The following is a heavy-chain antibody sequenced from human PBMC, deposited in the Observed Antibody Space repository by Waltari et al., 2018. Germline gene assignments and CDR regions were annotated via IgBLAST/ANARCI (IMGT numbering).Heavy chain of an antibody. CDR3: VRLEDCTGPGGHCYSGDPFALDV. CDR2: INHAGDT. J-gene: IGHJ6*02. D-gene: IGHD2-15*01. V-gene: IGHV4-34*02. CDR1: GGSFSGYY. Sequence: QVQLQQWGAGLLQSSETLSLTCAVYGGSFSGYYWGWVRQPPGKGLEWIGEINHAGDTNNDPSLRSRVTMSADTSKSQFSRKLNSVTAADTAVYYCVRLEDCTGPGGHCYSGDPFALDVWGQGTTVTVSS.